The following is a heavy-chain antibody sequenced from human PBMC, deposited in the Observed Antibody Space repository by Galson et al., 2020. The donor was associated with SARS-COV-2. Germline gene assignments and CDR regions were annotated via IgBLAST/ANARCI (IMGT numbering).Heavy chain of an antibody. CDR1: GDSITTSTYY. CDR2: IYYSGST. V-gene: IGHV4-39*07. D-gene: IGHD6-19*01. CDR3: ATKGRARAGPGYYFDY. Sequence: SETLSLTCTVSGDSITTSTYYCAWIRQSPGKALEWIGTIYYSGSTYSNPSLESRVTISVDTSKNQLSLNLTSVTAADTATYYCATKGRARAGPGYYFDYWGQGALVTVSS. J-gene: IGHJ4*02.